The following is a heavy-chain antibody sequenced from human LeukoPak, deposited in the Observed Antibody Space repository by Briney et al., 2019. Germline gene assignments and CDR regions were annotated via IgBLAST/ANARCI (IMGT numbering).Heavy chain of an antibody. V-gene: IGHV3-64*01. Sequence: GGSLRLSCAASGFTFSSYAMHWVRQAPGKGLEYVSAISSNGGSTYYANSVKGRFTISRDNSTNTLYLQMGSLRAEDMAVYYCARLGTQVGATGGYWGQGTLVTVSS. J-gene: IGHJ4*02. CDR1: GFTFSSYA. D-gene: IGHD1-26*01. CDR2: ISSNGGST. CDR3: ARLGTQVGATGGY.